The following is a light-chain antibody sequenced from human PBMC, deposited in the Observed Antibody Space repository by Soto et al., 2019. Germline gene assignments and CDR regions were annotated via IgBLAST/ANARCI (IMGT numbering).Light chain of an antibody. CDR3: QQYGSSPLT. CDR1: QSVRSNN. Sequence: EIVLTQSPDTLSLSPGERATLSCRASQSVRSNNLAWYQQKPGQAPRLLIYGASTRATGIPDRFSGSGSGTVFTLTISRLEPEDFAMYHCQQYGSSPLTFGGGTKVDIK. V-gene: IGKV3-20*01. CDR2: GAS. J-gene: IGKJ4*01.